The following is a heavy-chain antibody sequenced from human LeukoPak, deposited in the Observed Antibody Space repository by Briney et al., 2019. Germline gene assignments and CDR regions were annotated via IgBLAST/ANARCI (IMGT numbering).Heavy chain of an antibody. CDR2: IYSGGST. Sequence: GGSLRLSCAASGFTVSSNYMSWVRQAPGKGLEWVSVIYSGGSTYYADSVKGRFTISRDNSKNTLYLQMNSVTYEDTAVYFCVRIVGHTTTDFWGQGTIVTVSS. J-gene: IGHJ4*02. CDR1: GFTVSSNY. CDR3: VRIVGHTTTDF. D-gene: IGHD1-26*01. V-gene: IGHV3-53*05.